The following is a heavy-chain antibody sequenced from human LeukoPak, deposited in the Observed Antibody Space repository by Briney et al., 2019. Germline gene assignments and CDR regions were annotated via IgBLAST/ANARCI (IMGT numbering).Heavy chain of an antibody. D-gene: IGHD4-17*01. J-gene: IGHJ4*02. CDR3: ARGRGYGDYHYYFDY. V-gene: IGHV4-4*07. Sequence: SETLSLTCTVSGGSISSFYWSWIRQPPGKGLEWIGRIYTSGSTNYNPSLKSRVTMSVDTSKNQFSLKLTSVTAADTAMYYCARGRGYGDYHYYFDYWGQGTLVTVSS. CDR1: GGSISSFY. CDR2: IYTSGST.